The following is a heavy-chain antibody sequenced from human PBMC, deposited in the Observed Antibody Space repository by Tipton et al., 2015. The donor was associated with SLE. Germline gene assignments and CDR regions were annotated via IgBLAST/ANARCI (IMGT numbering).Heavy chain of an antibody. D-gene: IGHD2-2*01. CDR1: GGSISSYY. V-gene: IGHV4-59*12. J-gene: IGHJ3*02. CDR3: ARGPGIVVVPAAMIAFDI. Sequence: TLSLTCTVSGGSISSYYWSWIRQPPGKGLEWIGYIYHSGSTYYNPSLKSRVTISVDTSKNQFSLKLSSVTAADTAVYYCARGPGIVVVPAAMIAFDIWGQGPMVTVSS. CDR2: IYHSGST.